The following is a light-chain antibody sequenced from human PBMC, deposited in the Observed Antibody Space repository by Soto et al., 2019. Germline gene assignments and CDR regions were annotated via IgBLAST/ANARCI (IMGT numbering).Light chain of an antibody. CDR2: GAS. Sequence: EIVLTQSPGTLSLSPGERATLSCRASQSVSSSYLAWYQQKPGQPPRLLIYGASSRAIGIPDRFSGSGSGTDFTLTISRLEPEDFAVYYCQQYGRSPYTFGQGTKLEIK. V-gene: IGKV3-20*01. J-gene: IGKJ2*01. CDR3: QQYGRSPYT. CDR1: QSVSSSY.